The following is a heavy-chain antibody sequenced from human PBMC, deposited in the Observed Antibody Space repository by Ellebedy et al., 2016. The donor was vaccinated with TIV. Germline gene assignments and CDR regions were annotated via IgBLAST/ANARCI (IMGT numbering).Heavy chain of an antibody. CDR3: ASELWFGELYLGYFDY. Sequence: GESLKISXAASGFTFSSYAMHWVRQAPGKGLEWVAVISYDGSNKYYADSVKGRFTISRDNSKNTLYLQMNSLRAEDTAVYYCASELWFGELYLGYFDYWGQGTLVTVSS. CDR1: GFTFSSYA. CDR2: ISYDGSNK. D-gene: IGHD3-10*01. J-gene: IGHJ4*02. V-gene: IGHV3-30-3*01.